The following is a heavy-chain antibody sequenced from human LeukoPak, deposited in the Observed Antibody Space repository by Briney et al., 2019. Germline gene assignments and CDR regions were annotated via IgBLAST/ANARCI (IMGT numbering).Heavy chain of an antibody. CDR3: VRHFYYFDTSGYSNFDS. D-gene: IGHD3-22*01. Sequence: SETLSLTCTVSGGSIRSSSYYWGWVRQPPGKGLEYVGNIYYSGTTSYNPSLKSRLTISVDTSKNQFSLKLSSVTATDTAIYYCVRHFYYFDTSGYSNFDSWGQGSLVTVSS. J-gene: IGHJ4*02. CDR2: IYYSGTT. V-gene: IGHV4-39*01. CDR1: GGSIRSSSYY.